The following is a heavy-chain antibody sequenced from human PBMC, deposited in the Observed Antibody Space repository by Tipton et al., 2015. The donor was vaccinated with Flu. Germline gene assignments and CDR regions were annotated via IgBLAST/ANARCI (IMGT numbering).Heavy chain of an antibody. V-gene: IGHV4-34*01. J-gene: IGHJ5*02. CDR3: ARGRPYYDFWSGPQGWFDP. D-gene: IGHD3-3*01. Sequence: TLSLTCAVYGGSFSGYYWSWIRQPPGKGLEWIGEINHSGSTNYNPSLKSRVTISVDTSKNQFSLKLSSVTAADTAVYYCARGRPYYDFWSGPQGWFDPWGQGTLVTVSS. CDR1: GGSFSGYY. CDR2: INHSGST.